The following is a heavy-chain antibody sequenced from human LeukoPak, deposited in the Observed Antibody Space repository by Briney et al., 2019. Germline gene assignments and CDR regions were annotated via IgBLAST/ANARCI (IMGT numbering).Heavy chain of an antibody. CDR2: INHSGST. CDR1: GGSISSGGYY. J-gene: IGHJ4*02. V-gene: IGHV4-39*07. CDR3: ARGLTSGSYLSSTFDY. D-gene: IGHD1-26*01. Sequence: SETLSLTYTVSGGSISSGGYYWSWIRQHPGKGLEWIGEINHSGSTNYNPSLKSRVTISVDTSKNQFSLKLSSVTAADTAVYYCARGLTSGSYLSSTFDYWGQGTLVTVSS.